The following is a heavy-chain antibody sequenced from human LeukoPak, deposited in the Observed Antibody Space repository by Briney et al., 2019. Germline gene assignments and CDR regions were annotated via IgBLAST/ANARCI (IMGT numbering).Heavy chain of an antibody. Sequence: SETLSLTCTVSGGSISSSSYYWGWIRQPPGKGLEWIGSICYSGSTYYNPSLKSRVTISVDTSKNQFSLKLSSVTAADTAVYYCARELRYRDYYYYMDVWGKGTTVTVSS. CDR3: ARELRYRDYYYYMDV. V-gene: IGHV4-39*07. D-gene: IGHD3-9*01. CDR2: ICYSGST. J-gene: IGHJ6*03. CDR1: GGSISSSSYY.